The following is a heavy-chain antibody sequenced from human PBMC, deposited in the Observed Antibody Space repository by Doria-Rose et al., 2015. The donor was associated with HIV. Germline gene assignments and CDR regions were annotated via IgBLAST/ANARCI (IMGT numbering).Heavy chain of an antibody. CDR2: IFSDDER. V-gene: IGHV2-26*01. CDR1: GVSLSSPGMG. Sequence: QESGPVLVKPTETLTLTCTVSGVSLSSPGMGVSWIRQPPGKALEWLANIFSDDERSYKTSLKSRLTISRGTSKSQVVLTMTDMDPVDTATYYCARIKSSRWYHKYYFAFWGQATLVIVSA. CDR3: ARIKSSRWYHKYYFAF. D-gene: IGHD6-13*01. J-gene: IGHJ4*02.